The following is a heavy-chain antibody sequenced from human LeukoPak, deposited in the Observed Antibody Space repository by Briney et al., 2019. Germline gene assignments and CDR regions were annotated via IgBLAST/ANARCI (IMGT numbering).Heavy chain of an antibody. CDR3: ARGAYCGGNCSYFVY. V-gene: IGHV1-8*01. CDR1: GYTFTSYD. J-gene: IGHJ4*02. Sequence: ASVKLSCTASGYTFTSYDVNWVRQATGQGLEWMGSMSPNSGNTGDAQTVQGRVTMSRNTSISTAYIELSSLRSEDTAVYYCARGAYCGGNCSYFVYWGQGTLVTVSS. CDR2: MSPNSGNT. D-gene: IGHD2-21*02.